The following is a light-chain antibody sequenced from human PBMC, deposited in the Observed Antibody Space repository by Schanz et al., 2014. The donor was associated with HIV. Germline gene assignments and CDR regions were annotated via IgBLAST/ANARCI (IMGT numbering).Light chain of an antibody. Sequence: DIQMTQSPSSVSAFVGDRVSITCRASQGIGSWLAWYQQKSGRAPTLLIPAASSLQSGVPSRFSGSRSGTDFTLTISSLQPEDFATYYCQQANTFPLTFGGGTKVEIK. V-gene: IGKV1-12*01. CDR1: QGIGSW. J-gene: IGKJ4*01. CDR3: QQANTFPLT. CDR2: AAS.